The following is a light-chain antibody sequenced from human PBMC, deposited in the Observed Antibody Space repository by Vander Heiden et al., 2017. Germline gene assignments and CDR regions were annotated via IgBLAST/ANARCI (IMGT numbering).Light chain of an antibody. CDR3: QQYKKWPPYT. V-gene: IGKV3-15*01. CDR2: GAS. J-gene: IGKJ2*01. CDR1: QSVSSN. Sequence: EIVMTQSPATLSVSPGERATLSCRASQSVSSNLVWYQQKPGQAPRLLIYGASTRATGIPARFSGSGSGTEFTLTISSLQSEDFAVYYCQQYKKWPPYTFGQGTKLEIK.